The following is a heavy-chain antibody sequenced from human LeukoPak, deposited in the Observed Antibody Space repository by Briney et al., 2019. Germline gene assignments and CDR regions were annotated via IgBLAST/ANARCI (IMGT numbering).Heavy chain of an antibody. CDR1: GGSISSNY. Sequence: SETLSLTRTVSGGSISSNYWSWIRQPPGKGLEWIGYIYYSGSTNYNPSLKSRVTISADTSKNQFSLKLNSVTAADTAVYYCARNRYSYGLSLDYWGQGTLVTVSS. CDR3: ARNRYSYGLSLDY. V-gene: IGHV4-59*01. D-gene: IGHD5-18*01. CDR2: IYYSGST. J-gene: IGHJ4*02.